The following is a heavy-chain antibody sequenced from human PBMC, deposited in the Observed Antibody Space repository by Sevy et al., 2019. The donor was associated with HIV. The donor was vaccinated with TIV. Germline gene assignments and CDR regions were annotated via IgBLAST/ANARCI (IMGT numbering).Heavy chain of an antibody. J-gene: IGHJ6*02. Sequence: GGSLRLSCAASGFTFDDYAMHWVRQAPGKGLEWVSGISWNSGSIGYADSVKGRFTISRDNAKNSLYLQMNSLRAEDTALCYCAKDGLRFLEWDYGMDVWGQGTTVTVSS. CDR1: GFTFDDYA. V-gene: IGHV3-9*01. CDR2: ISWNSGSI. D-gene: IGHD3-3*01. CDR3: AKDGLRFLEWDYGMDV.